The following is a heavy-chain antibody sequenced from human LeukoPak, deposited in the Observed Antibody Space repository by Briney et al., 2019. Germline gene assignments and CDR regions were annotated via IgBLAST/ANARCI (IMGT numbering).Heavy chain of an antibody. D-gene: IGHD3-10*01. CDR2: IWYDGSNK. CDR1: GFTFSSYG. J-gene: IGHJ4*02. CDR3: ARDLDQYNGRFGGFGHDF. V-gene: IGHV3-33*01. Sequence: GGSLRLSCAASGFTFSSYGMHWVRQAPGKGLEWVAVIWYDGSNKYYADSVKGRFTISRDNSKNTLYLQMNSLRAEDTAVYYCARDLDQYNGRFGGFGHDFWGQGTLVTVSS.